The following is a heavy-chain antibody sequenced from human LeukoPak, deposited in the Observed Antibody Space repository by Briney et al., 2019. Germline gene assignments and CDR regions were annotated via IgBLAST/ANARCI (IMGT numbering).Heavy chain of an antibody. V-gene: IGHV1-24*01. CDR2: FDPVDGET. J-gene: IGHJ4*02. D-gene: IGHD2-15*01. CDR3: VIRDQYSPDY. Sequence: ASVKVSCKVSGYTLTELSMHWVRQAPGKGLEWMGGFDPVDGETIYAQKFQGRVTMTEDTSTDTAYMELSSLRSEDTAVYYCVIRDQYSPDYWGQGTLVTVSS. CDR1: GYTLTELS.